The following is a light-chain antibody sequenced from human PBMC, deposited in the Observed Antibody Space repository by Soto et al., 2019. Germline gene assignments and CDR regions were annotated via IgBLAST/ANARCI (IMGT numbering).Light chain of an antibody. Sequence: DIQMTQSPSSLSASVGDRVTISCRASQSINTYLNWYQQKPGKAPELLVSAASSLQSGVPSRFSGSGSGTDFTLTISSLEREDFATYYCQQSYSAPRTFGQGTKLEIK. V-gene: IGKV1-39*01. CDR2: AAS. CDR1: QSINTY. CDR3: QQSYSAPRT. J-gene: IGKJ2*01.